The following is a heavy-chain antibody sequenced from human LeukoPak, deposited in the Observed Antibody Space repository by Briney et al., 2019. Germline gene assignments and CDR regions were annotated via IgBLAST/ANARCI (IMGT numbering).Heavy chain of an antibody. V-gene: IGHV3-23*01. CDR2: MSGSGART. D-gene: IGHD3-22*01. CDR1: GFTFRNYG. Sequence: GGSLRLSCAASGFTFRNYGMNRVRQAPGKGLEWVSLMSGSGARTYYADSVKGRFTISRGNSKNTLYLHINSLRAEDTAVYYCAKGYYYDNSGESYFDYWGQGTLVTVSS. J-gene: IGHJ4*02. CDR3: AKGYYYDNSGESYFDY.